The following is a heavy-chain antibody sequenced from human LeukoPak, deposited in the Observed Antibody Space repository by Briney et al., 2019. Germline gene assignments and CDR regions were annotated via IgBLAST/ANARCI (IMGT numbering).Heavy chain of an antibody. V-gene: IGHV3-7*03. CDR3: ARARLYGDYTPYYYGVDV. J-gene: IGHJ6*02. CDR1: GFTFSSYW. Sequence: GGSLRLSCAASGFTFSSYWMSWVRQAPGKGLEWVANIKQDGSEKYYVDSVKGRFTISRDNSKNTLYLQMNSLRAEDTAVYYCARARLYGDYTPYYYGVDVWGQGTTVTVSS. D-gene: IGHD4-17*01. CDR2: IKQDGSEK.